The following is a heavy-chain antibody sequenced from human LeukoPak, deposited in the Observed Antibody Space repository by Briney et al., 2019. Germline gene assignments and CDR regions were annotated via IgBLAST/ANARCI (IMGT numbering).Heavy chain of an antibody. CDR3: AREVVSSGGSCYLCHWFDP. J-gene: IGHJ5*02. CDR1: GFTFSSYE. Sequence: GGSLRLSCAAPGFTFSSYEMNWVRQAPGKGLEWVSYISSSGSTIYYADSVKGRFTISRDNAKNSLYLQMNSLRAEDTAVYYCAREVVSSGGSCYLCHWFDPWGQGTLVTVSS. V-gene: IGHV3-48*03. D-gene: IGHD2-15*01. CDR2: ISSSGSTI.